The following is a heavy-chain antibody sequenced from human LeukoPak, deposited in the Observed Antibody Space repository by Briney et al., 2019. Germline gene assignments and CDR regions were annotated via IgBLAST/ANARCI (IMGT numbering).Heavy chain of an antibody. Sequence: SETLSLTCTVSGGSISSGSYYWSWIRQPAGKGLEWIGRIYTSGSTNYNPSLKSRVTISVDTSKNQFSLKLSSVTAADTAVYYCATNWIGGSYLKNPYYFDYWGQGTLVTVSS. CDR2: IYTSGST. CDR3: ATNWIGGSYLKNPYYFDY. V-gene: IGHV4-61*02. D-gene: IGHD1-26*01. J-gene: IGHJ4*02. CDR1: GGSISSGSYY.